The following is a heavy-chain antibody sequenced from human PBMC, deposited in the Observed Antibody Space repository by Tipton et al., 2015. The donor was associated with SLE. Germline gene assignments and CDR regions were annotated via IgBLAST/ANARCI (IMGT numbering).Heavy chain of an antibody. Sequence: SLRLSCAASGFTFSSYGMHWVRQAPGKGLEWVAFIRYDGSNKYYADSVKGRFTISRDNSKNTLYLQMNSLRAEDTAVYYCARSGQWLVLSLDYWGQGTLVTVSS. CDR2: IRYDGSNK. CDR1: GFTFSSYG. CDR3: ARSGQWLVLSLDY. V-gene: IGHV3-30*02. D-gene: IGHD6-19*01. J-gene: IGHJ4*02.